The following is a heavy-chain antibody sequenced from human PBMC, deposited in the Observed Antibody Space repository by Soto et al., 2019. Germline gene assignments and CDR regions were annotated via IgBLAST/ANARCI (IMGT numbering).Heavy chain of an antibody. CDR2: IYWDDDE. CDR3: AHSLIPNWGSRGAFDY. CDR1: GFSLSTSGVG. V-gene: IGHV2-5*02. D-gene: IGHD7-27*01. Sequence: SGPTLVNPTQTLTLTCTFSGFSLSTSGVGVAWIRQPPGKALECLAVIYWDDDERYIPSLRSRLTITKDTSKNQVVLTMTNMEPVDTATYYCAHSLIPNWGSRGAFDYWGQGTLVTVSS. J-gene: IGHJ4*02.